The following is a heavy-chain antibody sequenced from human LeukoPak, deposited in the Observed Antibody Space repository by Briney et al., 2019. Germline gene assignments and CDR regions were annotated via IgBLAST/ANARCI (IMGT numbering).Heavy chain of an antibody. CDR2: VSYDGSNK. CDR1: GFTFSSYA. V-gene: IGHV3-30*04. Sequence: PGGSLRLSCAASGFTFSSYAVHWVRQAPGKGLEWVAVVSYDGSNKYYADSVKGRFTISRDNSKNTLYLQMNSLRAEDTAVYYCARGIVATITGWFDPWGQGTLVTVSS. J-gene: IGHJ5*02. CDR3: ARGIVATITGWFDP. D-gene: IGHD5-12*01.